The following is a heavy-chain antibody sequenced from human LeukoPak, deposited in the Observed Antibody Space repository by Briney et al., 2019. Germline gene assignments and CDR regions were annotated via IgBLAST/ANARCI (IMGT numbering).Heavy chain of an antibody. CDR2: IYHSGST. Sequence: SETLSLTCAVSGGSISSGGCSWSWIRQPPGRGLEWIGYIYHSGSTYYNPSLKSRVTISVDRSKHQFFLKLSSVTAADTAVYYCASYCSGGSCYSVDEAFDSWGQGTMVTVSS. CDR1: GGSISSGGCS. CDR3: ASYCSGGSCYSVDEAFDS. V-gene: IGHV4-30-2*01. J-gene: IGHJ3*02. D-gene: IGHD2-15*01.